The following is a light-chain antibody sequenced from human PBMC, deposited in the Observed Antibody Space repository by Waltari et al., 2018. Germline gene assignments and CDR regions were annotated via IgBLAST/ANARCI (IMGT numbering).Light chain of an antibody. CDR2: SDN. Sequence: QSVLTQPPSASGTPGQRVAISCSGSSSNIETNTVNWYQQLPGTAPKLPIYSDNQRPSGVPDRFSGSKSGTSASLAISGLQSEDEADYYCGAWDDSLNGYVFGTGTKVTVL. J-gene: IGLJ1*01. V-gene: IGLV1-44*01. CDR1: SSNIETNT. CDR3: GAWDDSLNGYV.